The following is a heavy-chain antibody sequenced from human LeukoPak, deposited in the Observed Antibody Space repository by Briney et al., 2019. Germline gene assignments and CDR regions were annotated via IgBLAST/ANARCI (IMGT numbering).Heavy chain of an antibody. Sequence: ASVKVSCKASGGTFTSYDINWVRQATGQGLEWMGWMNPNSGNTGYAQKFQGRVTITRNTSISTAYMELSSLRSEDTAVYYCARGLSAVAGDNWFDPWGQGTLVTVSS. CDR3: ARGLSAVAGDNWFDP. D-gene: IGHD6-19*01. V-gene: IGHV1-8*03. J-gene: IGHJ5*02. CDR1: GGTFTSYD. CDR2: MNPNSGNT.